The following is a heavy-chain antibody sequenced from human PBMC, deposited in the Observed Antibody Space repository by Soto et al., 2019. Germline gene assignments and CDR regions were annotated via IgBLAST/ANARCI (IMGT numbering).Heavy chain of an antibody. D-gene: IGHD6-19*01. V-gene: IGHV4-39*01. J-gene: IGHJ6*02. Sequence: ETLSLTCTVSGGSISSSSYYWGWVRQPPGKGLEWIGSIYYSGSTYYNPSLKSRVTISVDTSKNQFSLKLSSVTAADTAVYYCARSGYSSGWILDYYYYYGMDVWGQGTTVTVSS. CDR2: IYYSGST. CDR3: ARSGYSSGWILDYYYYYGMDV. CDR1: GGSISSSSYY.